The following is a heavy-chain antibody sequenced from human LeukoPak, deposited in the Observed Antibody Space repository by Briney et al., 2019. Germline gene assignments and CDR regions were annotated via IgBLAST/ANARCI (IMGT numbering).Heavy chain of an antibody. CDR1: GGSISNFY. D-gene: IGHD4-17*01. V-gene: IGHV4-59*08. CDR2: NYYNGNT. CDR3: ASHMTTPVTHPFDY. J-gene: IGHJ4*02. Sequence: SETLSLTCIVSGGSISNFYWSCIRQPPGKTLEWIGYNYYNGNTNYNPSLKSRVTISVDRSKNQFSLKLTSVTAPDTAIYYCASHMTTPVTHPFDYWGQGILVTVSS.